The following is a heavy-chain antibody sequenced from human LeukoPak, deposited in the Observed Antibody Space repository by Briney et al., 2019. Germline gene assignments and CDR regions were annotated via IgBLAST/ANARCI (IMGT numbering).Heavy chain of an antibody. CDR2: INHSGST. CDR3: ATTGTTMVASDYFDY. CDR1: GGSFSGYY. J-gene: IGHJ4*02. Sequence: SETLSLTCAVYGGSFSGYYWSWIRQPPGKGLEWIGEINHSGSTNYNPSLKSRVTISVDTSKNQFSLKLSSVTAADTAVYYCATTGTTMVASDYFDYWGQGTLATVSP. D-gene: IGHD1-1*01. V-gene: IGHV4-34*01.